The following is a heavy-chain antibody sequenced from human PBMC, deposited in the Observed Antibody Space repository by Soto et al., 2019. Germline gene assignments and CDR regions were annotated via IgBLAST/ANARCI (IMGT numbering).Heavy chain of an antibody. Sequence: SETLSLTCTVSGGSISSYYWSWIRQPPGKGLEWIGYIYYSGSTNYNPSLKSRVTISVDTSKNQFSLKLSSVTAADTAVYYCARVFVDSGSYYDYHYGMDVWGQGTTVTVSS. J-gene: IGHJ6*02. D-gene: IGHD1-26*01. CDR2: IYYSGST. CDR1: GGSISSYY. V-gene: IGHV4-59*01. CDR3: ARVFVDSGSYYDYHYGMDV.